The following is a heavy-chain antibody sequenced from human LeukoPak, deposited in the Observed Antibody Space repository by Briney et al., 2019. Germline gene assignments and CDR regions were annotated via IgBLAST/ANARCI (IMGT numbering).Heavy chain of an antibody. CDR2: ITYDGSDK. CDR1: GFTLSTYG. D-gene: IGHD4-17*01. CDR3: AIGGDYAGLDP. J-gene: IGHJ5*02. V-gene: IGHV3-30*03. Sequence: GGSLRLSCAVSGFTLSTYGMHWVRQAPGKGLEWLAGITYDGSDKYHADSVKGRFTISRDNSRDTLYLQMDSLRADDTAIYYCAIGGDYAGLDPWGQGTLVTLSS.